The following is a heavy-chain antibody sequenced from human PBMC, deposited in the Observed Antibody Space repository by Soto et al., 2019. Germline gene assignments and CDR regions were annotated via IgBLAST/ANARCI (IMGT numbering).Heavy chain of an antibody. CDR1: GGSISSYY. Sequence: SETLSLTCTVSGGSISSYYWSWIRQPPGKGLEWIGYIYYSGSTNYNPSLKSRVTISVDTSKNQFSLKLSSVTAADTAVYYCLIGYYDILTGIGTDSDWFDPWGQGTLVTVSS. D-gene: IGHD3-9*01. J-gene: IGHJ5*02. CDR3: LIGYYDILTGIGTDSDWFDP. CDR2: IYYSGST. V-gene: IGHV4-59*01.